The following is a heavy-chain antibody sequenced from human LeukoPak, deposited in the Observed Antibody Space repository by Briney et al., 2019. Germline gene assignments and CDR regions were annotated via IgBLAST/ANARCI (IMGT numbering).Heavy chain of an antibody. V-gene: IGHV1-18*01. CDR3: ARDSVGATLNYDAFDI. Sequence: ASVKVSCKASGYTFTSYGISWVRQAPGQGLEWMGWISAYNGNTNYAQKLQGRVTMTTDTSTSTAYMELRSLRSDGTAVYYCARDSVGATLNYDAFDIWGQGTMVTVSS. J-gene: IGHJ3*02. D-gene: IGHD1-26*01. CDR2: ISAYNGNT. CDR1: GYTFTSYG.